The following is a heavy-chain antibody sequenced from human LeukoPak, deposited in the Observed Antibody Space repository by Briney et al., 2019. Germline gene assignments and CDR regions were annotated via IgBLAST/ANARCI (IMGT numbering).Heavy chain of an antibody. D-gene: IGHD4-23*01. J-gene: IGHJ4*02. CDR3: AKDLGIGYGGNSAPFDY. CDR2: ISSTSGTI. CDR1: GFTFNHYE. Sequence: GGSLRLSCEASGFTFNHYEMNWVRQTPRKGLEWLSYISSTSGTIYYADSVKGRFTVSRDNAKNSLYLQMSSLTAEDTGVYYCAKDLGIGYGGNSAPFDYWGQGTLVTVSS. V-gene: IGHV3-48*03.